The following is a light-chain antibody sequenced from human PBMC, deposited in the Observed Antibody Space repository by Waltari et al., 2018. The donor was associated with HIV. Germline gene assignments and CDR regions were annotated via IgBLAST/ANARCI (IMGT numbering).Light chain of an antibody. CDR3: QQCSNLLLEFT. J-gene: IGKJ3*01. V-gene: IGKV3-11*01. CDR2: DAS. Sequence: DTVLTQYPATLSLSPGERATLSCRASQSVSNHLAWYQQKPGQAPRLLIYDASNRATVFPARFSGSLSVTDFTLTISSLVPEFFAVYYCQQCSNLLLEFTFVPGTKVDI. CDR1: QSVSNH.